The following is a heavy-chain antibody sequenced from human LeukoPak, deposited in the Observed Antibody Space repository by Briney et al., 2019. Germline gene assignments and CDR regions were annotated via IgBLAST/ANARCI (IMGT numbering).Heavy chain of an antibody. V-gene: IGHV6-1*01. CDR2: TYYRSKWYN. CDR1: GDSVSSNSAA. CDR3: ARDPHRRVGATTFDY. Sequence: SQTLSPTCAISGDSVSSNSAAWNWIRQSPSRGLEWLGRTYYRSKWYNDYAVSVESRITINPDTSKNQFSLQLNSVTPEDAAVYYCARDPHRRVGATTFDYWGQGTLVTVSS. D-gene: IGHD1-26*01. J-gene: IGHJ4*02.